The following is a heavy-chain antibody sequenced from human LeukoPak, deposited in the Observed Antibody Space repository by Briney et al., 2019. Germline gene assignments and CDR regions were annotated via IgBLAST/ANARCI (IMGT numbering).Heavy chain of an antibody. CDR3: AKDGSDWQFDY. CDR2: FYIDGNT. V-gene: IGHV3-66*01. J-gene: IGHJ4*02. Sequence: GGSLRLSCAASGFTVSRYYMSWVRQAPGKGLEWVSVFYIDGNTYYADSVRGRFTISRDNSKNTIYLQMNSLRAEDTAVYYCAKDGSDWQFDYWGQGTLVTVSS. D-gene: IGHD6-19*01. CDR1: GFTVSRYY.